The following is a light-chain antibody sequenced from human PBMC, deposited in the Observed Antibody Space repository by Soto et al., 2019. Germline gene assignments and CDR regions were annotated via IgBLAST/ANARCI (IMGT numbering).Light chain of an antibody. CDR2: ATS. Sequence: EIVVTQSPATLSVSPGERATLSCRASQSVGNNFAWYQQKPGQAPRLLIFATSTRATGFPARFSGSGSGAEFPLTISSLQSEDFAVYYCQQYGDWPLTFGGGAKVEIE. CDR3: QQYGDWPLT. V-gene: IGKV3-15*01. J-gene: IGKJ4*01. CDR1: QSVGNN.